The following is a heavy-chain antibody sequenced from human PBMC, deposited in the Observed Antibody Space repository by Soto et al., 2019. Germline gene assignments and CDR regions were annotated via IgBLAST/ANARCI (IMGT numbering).Heavy chain of an antibody. V-gene: IGHV5-51*01. CDR2: IYPGDSDT. J-gene: IGHJ3*02. D-gene: IGHD2-2*01. CDR1: GYSFTSYL. Sequence: GESLKISFKCSGYSFTSYLIFFVLQMPGKGLYCMWIIYPGDSDTRYSPSFQGRFTISRDNSKNTLYLQMNSLRAEDTAVYYCASLRNVYENVVVQADKSGDDFDIWGQGTMVTVSS. CDR3: ASLRNVYENVVVQADKSGDDFDI.